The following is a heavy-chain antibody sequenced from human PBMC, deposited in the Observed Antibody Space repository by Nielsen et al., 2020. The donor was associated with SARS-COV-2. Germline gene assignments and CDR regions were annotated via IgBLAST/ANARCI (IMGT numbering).Heavy chain of an antibody. CDR2: ISSYDGNT. Sequence: ASVKVSCKASGYTFTTYGISWVRQAPGQGLEGMGWISSYDGNTNYAQKVQGRVTMTTDTSTSTAYMELGSLRSDDTAVYYCARSVGYSSSWPKYYYHYMDVWGKGTTVTVSS. CDR1: GYTFTTYG. D-gene: IGHD6-13*01. CDR3: ARSVGYSSSWPKYYYHYMDV. J-gene: IGHJ6*03. V-gene: IGHV1-18*04.